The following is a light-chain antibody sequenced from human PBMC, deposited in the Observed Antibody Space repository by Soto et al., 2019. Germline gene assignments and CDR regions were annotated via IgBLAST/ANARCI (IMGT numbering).Light chain of an antibody. J-gene: IGKJ3*01. CDR2: AAS. Sequence: DIQMTQSPSSLSASAGDRVTITCRASQSISSYLNWYQQKPGKAPNLLIYAASSLQSGVPSKFSGSGSGTDFPLTISSLQPEDFATYYCQQSYSSPFTFGPGTKVDIK. V-gene: IGKV1-39*01. CDR1: QSISSY. CDR3: QQSYSSPFT.